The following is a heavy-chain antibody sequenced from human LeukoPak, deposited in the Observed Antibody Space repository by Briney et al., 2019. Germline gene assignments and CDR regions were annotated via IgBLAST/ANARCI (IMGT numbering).Heavy chain of an antibody. CDR1: GGSIRSSYYY. J-gene: IGHJ3*02. V-gene: IGHV4-39*02. CDR3: AREGPQLRYFDWFQMTTPSDDAFDI. Sequence: SEALSLTCTVSGGSIRSSYYYWGWIRQPPGKGLEWIGSIYDSGSTYYNPSLKSRVTISVDTSKNQFSLKLNSVTAADTAVYYCAREGPQLRYFDWFQMTTPSDDAFDIWGQGTMVTVSS. CDR2: IYDSGST. D-gene: IGHD3-9*01.